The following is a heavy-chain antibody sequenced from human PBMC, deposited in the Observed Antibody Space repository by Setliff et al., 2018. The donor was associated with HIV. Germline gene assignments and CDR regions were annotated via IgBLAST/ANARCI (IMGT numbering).Heavy chain of an antibody. CDR3: AKDYYDSSGYYSLMCDY. D-gene: IGHD3-22*01. V-gene: IGHV3-23*01. CDR1: GFTFSSYA. CDR2: ISGSGGST. Sequence: PGGSLRLSCAASGFTFSSYAMSWVRQAPGKGLEWVSAISGSGGSTYYADSVKGRFTISRDNSKNTLYLQMNSLRAEDTAVYYCAKDYYDSSGYYSLMCDYWGQGTLVTVSS. J-gene: IGHJ4*02.